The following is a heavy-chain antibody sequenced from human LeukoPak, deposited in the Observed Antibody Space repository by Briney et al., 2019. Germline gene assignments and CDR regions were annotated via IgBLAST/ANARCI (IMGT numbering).Heavy chain of an antibody. J-gene: IGHJ4*02. D-gene: IGHD1-26*01. CDR3: AREGVGATKRGAFDY. V-gene: IGHV1-69*13. Sequence: ASVKVPCKASGGTFSSYAISWVRQAPGQGLEWMGGIIPIFGTTNYAQNFQGRVTITADESTSTAYMELSSLRFEDTAVYYCAREGVGATKRGAFDYWGQGTLVTVSS. CDR2: IIPIFGTT. CDR1: GGTFSSYA.